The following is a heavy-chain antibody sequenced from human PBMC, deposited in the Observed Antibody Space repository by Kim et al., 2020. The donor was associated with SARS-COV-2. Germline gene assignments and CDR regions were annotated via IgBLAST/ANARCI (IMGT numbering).Heavy chain of an antibody. CDR1: GFTFSSYS. CDR3: ARDWGRNWYFDL. V-gene: IGHV3-21*04. Sequence: GGSLRLSCAASGFTFSSYSMNWVRQAPGKGLEWVSSISSSSSYIYYADSVKGRFTISRNNAKNSLYLQMNSLRAEDTAVYYCARDWGRNWYFDLWGRGTLVTVSS. CDR2: ISSSSSYI. J-gene: IGHJ2*01. D-gene: IGHD3-16*01.